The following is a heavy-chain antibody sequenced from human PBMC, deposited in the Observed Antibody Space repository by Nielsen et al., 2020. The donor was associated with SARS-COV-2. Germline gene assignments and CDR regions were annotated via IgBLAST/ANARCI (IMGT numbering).Heavy chain of an antibody. V-gene: IGHV3-74*01. CDR3: ARDFYGSGSFPDY. J-gene: IGHJ4*02. CDR2: FLSDGSTI. CDR1: GFTFSSYW. D-gene: IGHD3-10*01. Sequence: GGSLRLSCAASGFTFSSYWMHWVRQAPGKGLVWVSHFLSDGSTINYADSVRGRFTISRDNAKNTLYLQMNSLRAEDTAVYYCARDFYGSGSFPDYWGQGTLVTVSS.